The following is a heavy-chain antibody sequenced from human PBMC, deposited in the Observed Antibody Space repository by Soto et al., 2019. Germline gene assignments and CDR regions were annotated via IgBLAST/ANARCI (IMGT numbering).Heavy chain of an antibody. CDR3: HHSGCSGGSCWFMDV. CDR1: GYTFTSYD. V-gene: IGHV1-8*01. J-gene: IGHJ6*02. CDR2: MNPNSGNT. Sequence: QVQLVQSGAEVKKPGASVKVSCKASGYTFTSYDINWVRQATGQGLEWMGWMNPNSGNTGYAQKFQGRVTMTRNTSISTAYMELSSLRSEDTAVYYFHHSGCSGGSCWFMDVWGQGTTVTVSS. D-gene: IGHD2-15*01.